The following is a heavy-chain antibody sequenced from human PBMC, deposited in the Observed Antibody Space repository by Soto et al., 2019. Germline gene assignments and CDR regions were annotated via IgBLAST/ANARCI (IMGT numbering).Heavy chain of an antibody. D-gene: IGHD3-10*01. CDR2: IIPIFGTS. V-gene: IGHV1-69*06. Sequence: QVQLVQSGAEVKKPGSSVKVSCKASGGTFKSYAISWVRQAPGQGVEWMGGIIPIFGTSNYAQKFQGRVTITADKSANTAYMELSSLRSEHTAVYYCARSRYYYGSGSYYNGDYWGQGSLVTVSS. CDR3: ARSRYYYGSGSYYNGDY. J-gene: IGHJ4*02. CDR1: GGTFKSYA.